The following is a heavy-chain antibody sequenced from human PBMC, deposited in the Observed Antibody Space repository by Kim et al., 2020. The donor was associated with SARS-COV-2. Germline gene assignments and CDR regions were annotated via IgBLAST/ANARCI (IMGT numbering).Heavy chain of an antibody. CDR2: IYTSGST. V-gene: IGHV4-4*07. J-gene: IGHJ6*02. Sequence: SETLSLTCTVSGGSISSYYWSWIRQPAGKGLEWIGRIYTSGSTNYNPSLKSRVTMSVDTSKNQFSLKLSSVTAADTAVYYCARPYCSGGSCYHYGMDVWGQGTTVTVSS. CDR1: GGSISSYY. CDR3: ARPYCSGGSCYHYGMDV. D-gene: IGHD2-15*01.